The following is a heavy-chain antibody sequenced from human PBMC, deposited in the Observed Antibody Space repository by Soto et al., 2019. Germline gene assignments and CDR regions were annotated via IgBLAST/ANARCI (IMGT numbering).Heavy chain of an antibody. CDR3: ARDSSYYGMDV. V-gene: IGHV3-13*01. J-gene: IGHJ6*02. CDR2: IGTAGDT. Sequence: PGGSLRLSCEASGFTFSSHDMHWVRQATGKGLQWVSTIGTAGDTSYPASVKGRFTISSENAKNDLYLQMDSLRVGDTAVYYCARDSSYYGMDVWGQGTTVTVSS. CDR1: GFTFSSHD.